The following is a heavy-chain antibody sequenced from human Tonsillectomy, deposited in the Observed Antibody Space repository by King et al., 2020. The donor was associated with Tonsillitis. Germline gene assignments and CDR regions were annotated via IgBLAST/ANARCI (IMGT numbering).Heavy chain of an antibody. CDR1: QYTFTSYP. Sequence: VQLVESGSELKKPGASVKVSCKASQYTFTSYPINWVRQAPGQGLEWMGWINTNTGKPTYAQGFTGRFVFSLDTSVTTAYLQISSLKAEDTAVYYCVRASYYYDSSGFFSRAVRDYWGQGTLVTVSS. V-gene: IGHV7-4-1*02. CDR3: VRASYYYDSSGFFSRAVRDY. J-gene: IGHJ4*02. D-gene: IGHD3-22*01. CDR2: INTNTGKP.